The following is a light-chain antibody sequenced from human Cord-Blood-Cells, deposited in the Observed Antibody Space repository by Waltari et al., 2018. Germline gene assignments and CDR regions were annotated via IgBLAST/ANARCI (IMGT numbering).Light chain of an antibody. CDR2: GAS. CDR1: LSVSSSY. CDR3: QQDGSSSIT. V-gene: IGKV3-20*01. J-gene: IGKJ5*01. Sequence: EIVLTQSPGTLSLSPGERANLSCRASLSVSSSYLAWYQQKPGQAPRLHIYGASSRATGIPDRFSGRWSGTDFTLTISKLEPEEFAVYYCQQDGSSSITFGQGTRLEIK.